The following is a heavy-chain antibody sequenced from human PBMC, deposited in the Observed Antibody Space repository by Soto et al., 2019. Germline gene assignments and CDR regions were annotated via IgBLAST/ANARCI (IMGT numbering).Heavy chain of an antibody. Sequence: SETVSLTCSVSGGSFSGYDLSWIRQPPGKGLEWIGEINHSGSTNYNPSLKSRVTISVDTSKDQFSLKLSSVTAADTAVYYCARHPSDFWFDPWGQGTLVTVSS. D-gene: IGHD2-21*02. CDR2: INHSGST. V-gene: IGHV4-34*01. CDR1: GGSFSGYD. J-gene: IGHJ5*02. CDR3: ARHPSDFWFDP.